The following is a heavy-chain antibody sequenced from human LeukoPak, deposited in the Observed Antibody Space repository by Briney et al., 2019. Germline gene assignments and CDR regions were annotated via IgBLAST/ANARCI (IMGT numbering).Heavy chain of an antibody. CDR2: MNPNSGNT. V-gene: IGHV1-8*01. Sequence: ASVEVSCKASGYTFTSYDINWVRQATGQGLEWMGWMNPNSGNTGYAQKFQGRVTMTRNTSISTAYMELSSLRSEDTAVYYCASTTRIIAAAGTRRRSGYYYYGMDVWGQGTTVTVSS. J-gene: IGHJ6*02. D-gene: IGHD6-13*01. CDR1: GYTFTSYD. CDR3: ASTTRIIAAAGTRRRSGYYYYGMDV.